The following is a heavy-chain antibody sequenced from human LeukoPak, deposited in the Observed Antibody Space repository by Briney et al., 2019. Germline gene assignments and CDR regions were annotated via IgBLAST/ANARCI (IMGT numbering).Heavy chain of an antibody. J-gene: IGHJ4*02. Sequence: GSLRLSCAASGFTFSNAWMSWVRQAPGKGLEWVGRIKSKTDGGTTDYAAPVKGRFTISRDDSKNTLYLQMNSLKTEDTAVYYCTTDSRATTATLDYWGQGTLVTVSS. D-gene: IGHD1-26*01. CDR2: IKSKTDGGTT. CDR3: TTDSRATTATLDY. CDR1: GFTFSNAW. V-gene: IGHV3-15*01.